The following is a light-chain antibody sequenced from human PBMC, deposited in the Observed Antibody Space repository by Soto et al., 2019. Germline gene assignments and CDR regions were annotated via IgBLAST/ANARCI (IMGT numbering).Light chain of an antibody. V-gene: IGKV3-20*01. CDR3: QQYGSSIQT. CDR2: GAS. Sequence: EIVLTQFPGTLSLSPGERATLSCSASQSVGSNYLAWYQQRPGKPPNLLIFGASHRAPDIPDRFSGSGSGTDFTLTISRLEPEDFAVYYCQQYGSSIQTFGQGTKV. J-gene: IGKJ1*01. CDR1: QSVGSNY.